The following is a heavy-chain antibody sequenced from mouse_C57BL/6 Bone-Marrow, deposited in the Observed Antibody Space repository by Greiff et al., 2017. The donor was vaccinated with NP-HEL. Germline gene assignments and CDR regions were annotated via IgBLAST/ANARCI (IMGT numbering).Heavy chain of an antibody. CDR3: ARMSYDYDETDY. CDR2: IHPNSGST. CDR1: GYTFTSYW. D-gene: IGHD2-4*01. J-gene: IGHJ2*01. V-gene: IGHV1-64*01. Sequence: QVQLQQSGAELVKPGASVKLSCKASGYTFTSYWMHWVKQRPGQGLEWIGMIHPNSGSTNYNEKFKSKATLTVDKSSSTAYMQLSSLTSEDSAVYYCARMSYDYDETDYWGQGTTLTVSS.